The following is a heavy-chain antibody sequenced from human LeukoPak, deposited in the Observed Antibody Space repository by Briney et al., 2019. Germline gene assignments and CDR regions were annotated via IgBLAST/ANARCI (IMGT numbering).Heavy chain of an antibody. D-gene: IGHD6-19*01. CDR1: GYTFTGYY. V-gene: IGHV1-46*01. CDR3: AREEGGSGSFDS. Sequence: ASVKVSCKASGYTFTGYYMHWVRQAPGQGLEWMGVIHPSGGSTSYAQQFQGRVTMTRDTSTSTVYMELSSLRSEDTAIYSCAREEGGSGSFDSWGQGTLVTVSS. J-gene: IGHJ4*02. CDR2: IHPSGGST.